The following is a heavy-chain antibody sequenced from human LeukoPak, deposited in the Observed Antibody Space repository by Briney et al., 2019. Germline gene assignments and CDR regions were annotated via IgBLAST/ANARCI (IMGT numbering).Heavy chain of an antibody. V-gene: IGHV4-4*08. J-gene: IGHJ4*02. Sequence: SETLSLTCTVSGDSINDYYWSWIRQPPGKGLEWIGYIYSSGRTNYNPSLKSRVTISVDTSKNQFSLKLSSVTAADTAVYYCARDYKGVEAAADPYFDYWGQGTLVTVSS. D-gene: IGHD6-13*01. CDR2: IYSSGRT. CDR1: GDSINDYY. CDR3: ARDYKGVEAAADPYFDY.